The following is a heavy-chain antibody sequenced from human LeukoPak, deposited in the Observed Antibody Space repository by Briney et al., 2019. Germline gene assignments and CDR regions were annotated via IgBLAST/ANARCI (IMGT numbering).Heavy chain of an antibody. CDR1: GGSISSYY. J-gene: IGHJ4*02. Sequence: SETLSLTCTVSGGSISSYYWSWIRQPPGKGLEWIGYIYYSGSTNYNPSLKSRVTISVDTSKNQFSLKLSSVTAADTAVYYCARTMVRGVIGSDYWGQGTLVTVSS. D-gene: IGHD3-10*01. V-gene: IGHV4-59*01. CDR3: ARTMVRGVIGSDY. CDR2: IYYSGST.